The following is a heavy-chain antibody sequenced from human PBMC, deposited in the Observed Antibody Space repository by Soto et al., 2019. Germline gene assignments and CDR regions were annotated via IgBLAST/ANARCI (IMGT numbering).Heavy chain of an antibody. J-gene: IGHJ5*02. D-gene: IGHD3-22*01. CDR1: GFTFGDYA. CDR2: IGSKAYGGTT. V-gene: IGHV3-49*03. Sequence: GGSLRLSCTASGFTFGDYAMSWFRQAPGKGLEWVGFIGSKAYGGTTVYAASVKGRFTISRDDPKSIAYLQMNSLKTEDTAVYYCTTNYYDSSGYDNWFDPWGQGTLVTVSS. CDR3: TTNYYDSSGYDNWFDP.